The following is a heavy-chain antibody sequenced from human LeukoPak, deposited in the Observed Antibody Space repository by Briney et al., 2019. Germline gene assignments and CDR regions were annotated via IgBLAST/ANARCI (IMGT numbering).Heavy chain of an antibody. V-gene: IGHV3-48*04. CDR2: ISSSSSTI. CDR1: GLTFSSYS. D-gene: IGHD2-2*02. Sequence: PGGSLRLSCAASGLTFSSYSMNWVRQAPGKGLEWVSYISSSSSTIYYADSVKGRFTISRDNAKNSLYLQMNSLRAEDTAVYYCARDRGCSSTSCYTNNWFDPWGQGTLVTVSS. CDR3: ARDRGCSSTSCYTNNWFDP. J-gene: IGHJ5*02.